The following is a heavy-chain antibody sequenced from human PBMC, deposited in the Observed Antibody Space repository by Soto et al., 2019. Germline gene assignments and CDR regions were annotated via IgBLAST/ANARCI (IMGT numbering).Heavy chain of an antibody. CDR3: ARGLVTIFGVVNNWFDP. Sequence: SETLSLTCAVYGGSFSGYYWSWIRQPPGKGLEWIGEINHSGSTNYNPSLKSRVTISVDTSKNKFSLKLSSVTAADTAVYYCARGLVTIFGVVNNWFDPWGQGTLVTVSS. D-gene: IGHD3-3*01. V-gene: IGHV4-34*01. J-gene: IGHJ5*02. CDR1: GGSFSGYY. CDR2: INHSGST.